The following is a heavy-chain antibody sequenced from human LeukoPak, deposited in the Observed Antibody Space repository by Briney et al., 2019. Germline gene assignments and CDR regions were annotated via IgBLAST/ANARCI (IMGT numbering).Heavy chain of an antibody. D-gene: IGHD3-3*01. CDR3: ARGGITIFGVVIMDAFDI. CDR1: GYTFTSYY. CDR2: INPSGGST. V-gene: IGHV1-46*01. J-gene: IGHJ3*02. Sequence: ASVKVSCKASGYTFTSYYMHWVRQAPGQGLEWMGIINPSGGSTSYAQKFQGRVTMTRDTSTSTVYMELSSLRSEDTAVYYCARGGITIFGVVIMDAFDIWGQGTMVTVSS.